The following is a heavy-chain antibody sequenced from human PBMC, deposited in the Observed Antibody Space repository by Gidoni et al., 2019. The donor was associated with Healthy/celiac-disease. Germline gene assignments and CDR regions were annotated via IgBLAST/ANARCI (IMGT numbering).Heavy chain of an antibody. CDR3: ARDPGSGWSNWFDP. Sequence: EVQLVESGGGLVKPGGSLRLSCAASVFTFSSYSMNWVRQAPGKGLECVSSISSSSSYIYYADSVKGRFTISRDNAKNSLYLQMNSLRAEDTAVYYCARDPGSGWSNWFDPWGQGTLVTVSS. J-gene: IGHJ5*02. CDR1: VFTFSSYS. CDR2: ISSSSSYI. D-gene: IGHD6-19*01. V-gene: IGHV3-21*01.